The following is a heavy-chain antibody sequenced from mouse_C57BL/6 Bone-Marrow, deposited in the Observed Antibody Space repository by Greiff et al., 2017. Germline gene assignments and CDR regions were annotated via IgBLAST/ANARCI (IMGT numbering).Heavy chain of an antibody. V-gene: IGHV5-6*01. CDR2: ISSGGSYT. CDR3: ACDGYHTLYFDY. Sequence: EVQLVESGGDLVKPGGSLKLSCAASGFTFSSYGMSWVRQTPDKRLEWVATISSGGSYTYYPDSVQGRFTISRDNAKKTLDLQMSSLKSEDTAMYYCACDGYHTLYFDYWGQGTTLTVSS. J-gene: IGHJ2*01. CDR1: GFTFSSYG. D-gene: IGHD2-3*01.